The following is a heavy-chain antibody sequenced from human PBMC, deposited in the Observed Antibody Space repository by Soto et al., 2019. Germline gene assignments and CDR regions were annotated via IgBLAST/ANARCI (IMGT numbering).Heavy chain of an antibody. D-gene: IGHD3-22*01. V-gene: IGHV4-59*01. Sequence: SETLSLTCTVSGGSISSYYWSWIRQPPGKGLEWIGYIYYSGSTNYNPSLKSRVTISVDTSKNQFSLKLSSVTAADTAVYYCARGVAGRDSSGYYPAFDIWGQGTMVTVSS. J-gene: IGHJ3*02. CDR3: ARGVAGRDSSGYYPAFDI. CDR2: IYYSGST. CDR1: GGSISSYY.